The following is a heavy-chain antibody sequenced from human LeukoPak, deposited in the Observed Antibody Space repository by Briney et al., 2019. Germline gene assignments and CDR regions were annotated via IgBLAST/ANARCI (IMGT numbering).Heavy chain of an antibody. Sequence: PGGSLRLSCAASGFTFSNYAMNWVRQAPGKGLEWVSAISGSSGNTYYADSVKGRFTISRDNSKNTLYLQMNSLRAEDTAVYYCAKDRVVTMVRGALDYWGQGTLVTVSS. D-gene: IGHD3-10*01. CDR2: ISGSSGNT. CDR1: GFTFSNYA. CDR3: AKDRVVTMVRGALDY. V-gene: IGHV3-23*01. J-gene: IGHJ4*02.